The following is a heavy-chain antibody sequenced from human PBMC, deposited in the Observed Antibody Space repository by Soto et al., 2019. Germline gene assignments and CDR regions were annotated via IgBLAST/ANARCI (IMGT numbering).Heavy chain of an antibody. Sequence: LPCAVSGYFISNGYHWGWIRQSPGKGLEWIGSVYHSGTTYYNPSLRRRVTVSVDTSKNQFSLRLNSVTTADTAVYYCAKGNYRGNIYAYDYWGQGTLVTVSS. CDR2: VYHSGTT. V-gene: IGHV4-38-2*01. CDR3: AKGNYRGNIYAYDY. D-gene: IGHD5-18*01. CDR1: GYFISNGYH. J-gene: IGHJ4*02.